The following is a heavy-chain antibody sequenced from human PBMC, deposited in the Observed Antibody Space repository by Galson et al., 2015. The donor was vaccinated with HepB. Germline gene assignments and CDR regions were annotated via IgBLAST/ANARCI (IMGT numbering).Heavy chain of an antibody. CDR1: GDSVSSNSAA. CDR3: AGQGPYSSSWRFDY. D-gene: IGHD6-13*01. Sequence: CAISGDSVSSNSAAWNWIRQSPSRGLEWLGRTYYRSKWYNDYAVSVKSRITINPDTSKNQFSLQLNSVTPEDTAVYYCAGQGPYSSSWRFDYWGQGTLVTVSS. V-gene: IGHV6-1*01. J-gene: IGHJ4*02. CDR2: TYYRSKWYN.